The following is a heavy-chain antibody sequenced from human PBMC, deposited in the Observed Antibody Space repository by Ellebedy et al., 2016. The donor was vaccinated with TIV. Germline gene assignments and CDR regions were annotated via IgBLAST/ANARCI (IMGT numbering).Heavy chain of an antibody. V-gene: IGHV3-7*01. J-gene: IGHJ4*02. D-gene: IGHD6-6*01. CDR2: IKPDGSEK. CDR1: GFTFSTYW. Sequence: PGGSLRLSCAASGFTFSTYWMSWVRQAPGKGLEWVANIKPDGSEKYLVDSVKGRFTISRDNAKNSLYLQMNSLRAEDTAVFYCVRGSRKLDYWGQGTLVTISS. CDR3: VRGSRKLDY.